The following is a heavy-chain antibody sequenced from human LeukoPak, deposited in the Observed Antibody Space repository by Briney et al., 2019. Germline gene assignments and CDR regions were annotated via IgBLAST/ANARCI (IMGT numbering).Heavy chain of an antibody. J-gene: IGHJ6*03. CDR2: IYYSGST. CDR1: GGSISSSSYY. Sequence: SGTLSLTCPVPGGSISSSSYYWGWIRQPPGKGLEWIGSIYYSGSTYYNPSLKSRVTISVDTSKNQFSLKLSSLTAADRAVYYCGRVAGTGHDFWSGWQGYYYYYMDVWGKGTTATVSS. D-gene: IGHD3-3*01. V-gene: IGHV4-39*07. CDR3: GRVAGTGHDFWSGWQGYYYYYMDV.